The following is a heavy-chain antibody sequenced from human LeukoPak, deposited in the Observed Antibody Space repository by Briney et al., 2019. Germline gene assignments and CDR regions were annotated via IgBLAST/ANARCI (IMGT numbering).Heavy chain of an antibody. D-gene: IGHD3-22*01. CDR1: GYTFTGYY. Sequence: GASVKVSCKASGYTFTGYYMHWVRQAPGQGLEWMGRINPNSGGTNYAQKFQGRVTMTRNTSISTAYMELSSLRSEDTAVYYCARGNYYDSSGYNWFDPWGQGTLVTVSS. J-gene: IGHJ5*02. CDR3: ARGNYYDSSGYNWFDP. CDR2: INPNSGGT. V-gene: IGHV1-2*06.